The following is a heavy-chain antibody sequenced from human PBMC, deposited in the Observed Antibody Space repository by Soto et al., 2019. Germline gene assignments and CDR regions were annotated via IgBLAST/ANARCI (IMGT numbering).Heavy chain of an antibody. J-gene: IGHJ3*02. CDR1: GGSVRDGSYY. Sequence: PSETLSLTCTVSGGSVRDGSYYWAWLRQPPGKGLEWIGHIYHSGSTIYNPSLKSRVTISIDTSKSQFSLNLNSMTAADTAVYYCAGGLRSDILTGHNAFDIWGQGTMVTVSS. CDR2: IYHSGST. V-gene: IGHV4-61*01. D-gene: IGHD3-9*01. CDR3: AGGLRSDILTGHNAFDI.